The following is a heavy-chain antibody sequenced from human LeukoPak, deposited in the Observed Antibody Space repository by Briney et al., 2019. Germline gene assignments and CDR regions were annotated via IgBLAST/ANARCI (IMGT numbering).Heavy chain of an antibody. CDR1: GGSISSHY. J-gene: IGHJ4*02. V-gene: IGHV4-59*11. CDR3: ARGPGMATIKD. D-gene: IGHD5-24*01. CDR2: IYYSGST. Sequence: SETLSLICNVSGGSISSHYWSWIRQPPGKGLEYIGNIYYSGSTNYNPSLKSRVAVSIDTSKNQFSLKLSSVTAADTAVYYCARGPGMATIKDWGQGTLVTVSS.